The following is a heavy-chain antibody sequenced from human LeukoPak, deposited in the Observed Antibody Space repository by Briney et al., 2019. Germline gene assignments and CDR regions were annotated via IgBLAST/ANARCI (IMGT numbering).Heavy chain of an antibody. CDR2: IYPSDSDT. V-gene: IGHV5-51*01. Sequence: GESLKISCKGSGYSFTSYWIGWVRQMPGKGLEWMGIIYPSDSDTRYSPSFQGQVTISADKSISTAYLQWSSLKASDSAMYYCARHYCSSISCSDFDYWGQEPWSPSPQ. CDR3: ARHYCSSISCSDFDY. CDR1: GYSFTSYW. J-gene: IGHJ4*01. D-gene: IGHD2-2*01.